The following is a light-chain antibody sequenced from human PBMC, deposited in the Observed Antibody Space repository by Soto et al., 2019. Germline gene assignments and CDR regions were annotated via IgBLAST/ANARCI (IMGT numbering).Light chain of an antibody. CDR2: AAS. J-gene: IGKJ1*01. CDR3: QKYYTAPET. CDR1: KGISNY. Sequence: DIQMTQSPSSLSASVGDRVTITCRASKGISNYLAWYQQKPGKVPKNLIYAASTLQSGVPSRFSGSGSGTECTLTISSLQPDDVATYYCQKYYTAPETFGQGTKVGIK. V-gene: IGKV1-27*01.